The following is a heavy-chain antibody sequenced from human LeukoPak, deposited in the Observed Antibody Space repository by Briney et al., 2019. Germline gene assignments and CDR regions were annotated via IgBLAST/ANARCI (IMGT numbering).Heavy chain of an antibody. CDR1: GYTFTSYG. J-gene: IGHJ4*02. D-gene: IGHD2-2*01. Sequence: GASVKVSCKASGYTFTSYGISWVRQAPGQGLEWMGWISAYNGNTNYAQKLQGRVTMTTDTSTSTAYMELSSLRSEDTAVYYCATATPLVVPAAGPYFDYWGQGTLVTVSS. CDR3: ATATPLVVPAAGPYFDY. V-gene: IGHV1-18*01. CDR2: ISAYNGNT.